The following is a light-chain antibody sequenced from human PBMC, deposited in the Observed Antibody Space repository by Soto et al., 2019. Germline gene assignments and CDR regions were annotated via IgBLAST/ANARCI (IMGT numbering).Light chain of an antibody. CDR3: QQADSFPYT. V-gene: IGKV1-12*01. Sequence: DIQMTQSPSSVSASVGDRVTITCRARQGITRWLAWYQQRPGKAPRLLIYATSTLQSGVPSRFSGSGSGTDFTLTISSLQPDDSATYYCQQADSFPYTSGQGTKVEIK. CDR1: QGITRW. J-gene: IGKJ2*01. CDR2: ATS.